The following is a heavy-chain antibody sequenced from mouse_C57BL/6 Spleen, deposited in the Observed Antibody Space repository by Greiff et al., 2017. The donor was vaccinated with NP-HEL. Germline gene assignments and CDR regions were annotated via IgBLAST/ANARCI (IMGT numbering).Heavy chain of an antibody. CDR3: VRRDYDSSYGYFYV. J-gene: IGHJ1*03. CDR2: IRSKSNNYAT. Sequence: EVKLVESGGGLVQPKGSLKLSCAASGFSFNTYAMNWVRQAPGKGLEWVARIRSKSNNYATYYDVSVKDRFTIYRDDSASMLYLKMNSLKTADTSRDCCVRRDYDSSYGYFYVWGTGTTVTVSS. CDR1: GFSFNTYA. V-gene: IGHV10-1*01. D-gene: IGHD1-1*01.